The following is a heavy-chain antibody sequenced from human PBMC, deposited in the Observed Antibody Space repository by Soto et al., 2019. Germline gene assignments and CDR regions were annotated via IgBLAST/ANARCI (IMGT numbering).Heavy chain of an antibody. Sequence: SVKVSCKASGGTFSSYIISWVRQAPGQGLEWMGRIIPILGIANYAQKFQGRVTITADKSTSTAYMELSSLRSEDTAVYYCARSAPNSGYDFDYWGQGTLVTVSS. CDR1: GGTFSSYI. D-gene: IGHD5-12*01. V-gene: IGHV1-69*02. J-gene: IGHJ4*02. CDR3: ARSAPNSGYDFDY. CDR2: IIPILGIA.